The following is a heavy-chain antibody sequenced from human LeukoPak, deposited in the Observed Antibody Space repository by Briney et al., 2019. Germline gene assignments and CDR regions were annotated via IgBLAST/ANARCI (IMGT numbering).Heavy chain of an antibody. D-gene: IGHD1-26*01. Sequence: GGSLRLSCAASGFTFSSYWMSWVRQAPGKGLEWVANIKQDGSEKYYVDSVKGRFTISRDNAKNSLYLQMNSLRAEDTAVYYCARAGTKVGATVAPRPDYWGQGTLVTVSS. CDR1: GFTFSSYW. CDR2: IKQDGSEK. J-gene: IGHJ4*02. V-gene: IGHV3-7*01. CDR3: ARAGTKVGATVAPRPDY.